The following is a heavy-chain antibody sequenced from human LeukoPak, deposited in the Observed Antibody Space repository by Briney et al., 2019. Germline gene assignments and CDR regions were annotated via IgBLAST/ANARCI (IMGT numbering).Heavy chain of an antibody. V-gene: IGHV4-59*01. J-gene: IGHJ4*02. D-gene: IGHD4-11*01. CDR2: IYYSGST. CDR3: AREYSPDYSNRVYFDY. CDR1: GGSISSYY. Sequence: SETLSLTCTVSGGSISSYYWSWIRQPPGKGLEWIGYIYYSGSTNYNPSLKSRVTISVDTSKNQFSLKLSSVTAADTAVYYCAREYSPDYSNRVYFDYWGQGTLVTVSS.